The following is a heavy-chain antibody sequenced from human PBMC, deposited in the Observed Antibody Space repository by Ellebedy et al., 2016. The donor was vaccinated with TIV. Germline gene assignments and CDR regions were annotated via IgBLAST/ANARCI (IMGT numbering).Heavy chain of an antibody. CDR1: GFTFRTNG. CDR2: IWSDGTED. J-gene: IGHJ4*02. V-gene: IGHV3-33*01. Sequence: GESLNISCAASGFTFRTNGMHWVRQAPGKGLEWVAVIWSDGTEDYYGNSVKGRFTISRDNAKNTLYLQMNSLRAEDTAVYYCARGYGILTGHYFDYWGQGTLVTVSS. CDR3: ARGYGILTGHYFDY. D-gene: IGHD3-9*01.